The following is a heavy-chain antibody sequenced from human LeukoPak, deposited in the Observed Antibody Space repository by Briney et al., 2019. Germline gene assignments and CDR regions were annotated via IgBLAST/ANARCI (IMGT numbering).Heavy chain of an antibody. Sequence: ASVKVSCKASGYTFTSYGISWVRQAPGQGLEWMGWISAYNGNTNYAQKLQGRVTMTTDTSTSTAYMELRSLRSDDTAVYYCARDPYIVNFWSSFWSDYYMDVWGKGTTVTVSS. CDR1: GYTFTSYG. CDR2: ISAYNGNT. J-gene: IGHJ6*03. V-gene: IGHV1-18*01. CDR3: ARDPYIVNFWSSFWSDYYMDV. D-gene: IGHD3-3*01.